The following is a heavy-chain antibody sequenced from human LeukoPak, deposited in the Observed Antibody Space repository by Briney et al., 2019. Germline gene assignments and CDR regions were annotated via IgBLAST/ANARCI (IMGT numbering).Heavy chain of an antibody. CDR3: AANRGYTYGFYY. V-gene: IGHV4-34*01. D-gene: IGHD5-18*01. CDR2: INHSGST. CDR1: GGSFSGYY. J-gene: IGHJ4*02. Sequence: SETLSLTCAVYGGSFSGYYWSWIRQPPGKGLEWIGEINHSGSTNYNPSLKSRLTISLDTSKNQFSLKLSSVTAADTAMYFCAANRGYTYGFYYWGQGTLVTVSS.